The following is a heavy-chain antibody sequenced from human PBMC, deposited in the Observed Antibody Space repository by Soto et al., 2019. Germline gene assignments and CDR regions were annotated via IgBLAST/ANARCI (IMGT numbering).Heavy chain of an antibody. CDR2: IYYSGST. J-gene: IGHJ4*02. CDR3: ARDLRDSGLDY. D-gene: IGHD2-15*01. CDR1: CGSGSSGSYY. Sequence: SETLSLTCTVSCGSGSSGSYYWSWIRQPPGKGLEWIGYIYYSGSTNYNPSLKSRVTISVDTSKNQFSLKLSSVTAADTAVYYCARDLRDSGLDYWGQGTLVTVSS. V-gene: IGHV4-61*01.